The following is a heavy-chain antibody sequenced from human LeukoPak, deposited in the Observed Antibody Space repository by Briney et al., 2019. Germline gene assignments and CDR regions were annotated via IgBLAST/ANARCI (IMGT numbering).Heavy chain of an antibody. Sequence: PGGSLRLSCAASGFTFSSYGMSWVRQAPGKGLEWVSAISGSGGSTYYADSVKGRFTISRDNSKNTLYLQMNSLRAEDTAVYYCAKAQPSWFGELFSTDYWGQGTLVTVSS. CDR3: AKAQPSWFGELFSTDY. CDR1: GFTFSSYG. CDR2: ISGSGGST. J-gene: IGHJ4*02. D-gene: IGHD3-10*01. V-gene: IGHV3-23*01.